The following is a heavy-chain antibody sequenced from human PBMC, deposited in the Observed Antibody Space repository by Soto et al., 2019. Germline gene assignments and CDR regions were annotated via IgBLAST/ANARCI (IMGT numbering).Heavy chain of an antibody. D-gene: IGHD6-13*01. CDR3: AKDLRGPEAGTWYFDL. J-gene: IGHJ2*01. CDR1: GLTFSRYT. V-gene: IGHV3-23*01. Sequence: ESGGGLVQPGGSLRLACAASGLTFSRYTMGWVRQAPGKGLEWVSAIIASGVITYYADSVKGRFTISRDNSNNTVYLQMNSLRAEDTAVYYCAKDLRGPEAGTWYFDLWGRGTLVTVSS. CDR2: IIASGVIT.